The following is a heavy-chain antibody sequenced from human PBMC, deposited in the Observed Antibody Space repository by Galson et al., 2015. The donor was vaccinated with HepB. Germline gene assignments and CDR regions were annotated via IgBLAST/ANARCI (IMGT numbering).Heavy chain of an antibody. CDR3: ARDDLLEWLFQGDAFDI. Sequence: SVKVSCKASGYTFTSYGISWVRQAPGQGLEWMGWISAYNGNTNYAQKLQGRVTMTTDTSTSTAYMELRSLRSDDTAVYYCARDDLLEWLFQGDAFDIWGQGTMVTVSS. CDR1: GYTFTSYG. J-gene: IGHJ3*02. D-gene: IGHD3-3*01. V-gene: IGHV1-18*04. CDR2: ISAYNGNT.